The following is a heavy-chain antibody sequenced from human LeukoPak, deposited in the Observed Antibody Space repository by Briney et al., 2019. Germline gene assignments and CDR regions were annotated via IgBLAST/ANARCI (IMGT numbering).Heavy chain of an antibody. V-gene: IGHV4-39*01. Sequence: SETLSLTCTVSGGSISSSSYYWGWIRQPPGKGLEWIGSIYYSGSTYYNPSLKSRVTISVDTSKNQFSLKLSSVTAADTAVYYCARGRDGDLDPWGQGTLVTVSS. CDR3: ARGRDGDLDP. J-gene: IGHJ5*02. CDR1: GGSISSSSYY. CDR2: IYYSGST. D-gene: IGHD4-17*01.